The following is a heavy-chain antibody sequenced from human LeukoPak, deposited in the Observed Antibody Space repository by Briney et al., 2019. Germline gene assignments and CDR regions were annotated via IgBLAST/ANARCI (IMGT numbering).Heavy chain of an antibody. D-gene: IGHD4-23*01. CDR2: INCNTGDT. CDR1: GYTFTFYF. Sequence: GASVKVSCKASGYTFTFYFIHWVRQAPGQRPEWMGWINCNTGDTNYAQKFQGRVSMTRDTSTSTLYMDLTSLTSDDTAVYYCARDRYFGGNSYGYWGQGTLATVSS. J-gene: IGHJ4*02. CDR3: ARDRYFGGNSYGY. V-gene: IGHV1-2*02.